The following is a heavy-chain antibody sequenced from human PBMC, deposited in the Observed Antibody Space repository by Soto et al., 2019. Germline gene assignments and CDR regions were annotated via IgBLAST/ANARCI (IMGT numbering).Heavy chain of an antibody. CDR1: GGSISSGGYS. Sequence: QLQLKESGSGLVKPSQTLSLTCAVSGGSISSGGYSWSWIRQPPGKGLDWIGYIYHSGSTYYNPSLKSRVTISVDRAKNRFSLKLCSVTAADTAGYYCARVPALWGRGTLLFVSS. CDR3: ARVPAL. J-gene: IGHJ2*01. CDR2: IYHSGST. V-gene: IGHV4-30-2*01.